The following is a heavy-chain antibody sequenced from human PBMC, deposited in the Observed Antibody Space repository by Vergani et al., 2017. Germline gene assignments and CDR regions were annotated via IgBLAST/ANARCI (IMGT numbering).Heavy chain of an antibody. CDR3: ADDIVATVGVGY. D-gene: IGHD5-12*01. J-gene: IGHJ4*02. CDR2: ISGSGGST. Sequence: EVQLLESGGGLVQPGGSLRLSCAASGFTFSSYAMSWVRQAPGKGLEWVSAISGSGGSTYYADSVKGRFTISRDNSKNTLYLQMNSLRAADSAIYYCADDIVATVGVGYWGQGTLVTVSA. CDR1: GFTFSSYA. V-gene: IGHV3-23*01.